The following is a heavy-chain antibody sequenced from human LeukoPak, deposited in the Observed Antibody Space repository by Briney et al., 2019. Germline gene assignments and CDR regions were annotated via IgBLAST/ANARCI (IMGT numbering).Heavy chain of an antibody. CDR1: GFTFSSYG. CDR2: IRYDGSNK. D-gene: IGHD5-24*01. Sequence: GGSLRLSCAASGFTFSSYGMHWVRQAPGKGLEWVAFIRYDGSNKYYADSVKGRFTISRDNSKNTLYLQMNSLRAEDTAVYYCAKRRASRDGYNFESGFDYWGQGTLVTVSS. V-gene: IGHV3-30*02. J-gene: IGHJ4*02. CDR3: AKRRASRDGYNFESGFDY.